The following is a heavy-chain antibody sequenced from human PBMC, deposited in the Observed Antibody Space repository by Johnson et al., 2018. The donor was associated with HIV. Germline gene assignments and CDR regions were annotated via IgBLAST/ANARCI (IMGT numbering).Heavy chain of an antibody. J-gene: IGHJ3*02. V-gene: IGHV3-11*04. Sequence: QVQLVESGGGLVKPGGSLRLSCAASGFTFSDYYMSWIRQAPGKGLEWLSYISSSGSTIYYVDSVKGRFTISRNNAKNSLYLQMNSLRAEDTAVYYCARDRPSKWLRSKDDVFDIWGQGTMVTVSS. CDR2: ISSSGSTI. CDR3: ARDRPSKWLRSKDDVFDI. CDR1: GFTFSDYY. D-gene: IGHD5-12*01.